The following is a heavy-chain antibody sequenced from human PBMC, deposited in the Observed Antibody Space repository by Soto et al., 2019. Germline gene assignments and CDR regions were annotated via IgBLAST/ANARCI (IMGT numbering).Heavy chain of an antibody. D-gene: IGHD3-16*01. CDR2: IDSSGRIT. CDR3: ARDRLATNYYFDS. CDR1: GFSFTDYY. J-gene: IGHJ4*02. Sequence: GGSLRLSCAASGFSFTDYYMTWIRQAPGKGLEWVSYIDSSGRITYYADSVRGRFTISRDNAKNSLYLQMNSLRAEDTAVYYCARDRLATNYYFDSWGQGTLVTVSS. V-gene: IGHV3-11*01.